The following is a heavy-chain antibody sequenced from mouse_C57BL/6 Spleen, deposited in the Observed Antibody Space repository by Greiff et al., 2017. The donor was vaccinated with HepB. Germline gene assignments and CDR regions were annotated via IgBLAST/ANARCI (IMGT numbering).Heavy chain of an antibody. J-gene: IGHJ1*03. CDR1: GYSFTSYY. V-gene: IGHV1-66*01. CDR3: ARGEAILPLNFDV. Sequence: VQLQQSGPELVKPGASVKISCKASGYSFTSYYIHWVKQRPGQGLEWIGWIYPGSGNTKYNEKFKGKATLTADTSSSTAYMQLSSLTSEDSAVYYCARGEAILPLNFDVWGTGTTVTVSS. CDR2: IYPGSGNT. D-gene: IGHD2-1*01.